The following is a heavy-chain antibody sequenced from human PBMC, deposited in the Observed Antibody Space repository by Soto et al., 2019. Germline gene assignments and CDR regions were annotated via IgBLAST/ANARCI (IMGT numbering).Heavy chain of an antibody. CDR1: GFTFSSYG. V-gene: IGHV3-30*18. J-gene: IGHJ4*02. Sequence: QVPLVESGGGVVQPGRSLRLSCAASGFTFSSYGMHWVRQAPGKGLEWVAVISYDGSNKYYADSVKGRFTISRDNSKNTLYLQMNSLRAEDTAVYYCAKISVSSGWTADYWGQGTLVTVSS. CDR3: AKISVSSGWTADY. D-gene: IGHD6-19*01. CDR2: ISYDGSNK.